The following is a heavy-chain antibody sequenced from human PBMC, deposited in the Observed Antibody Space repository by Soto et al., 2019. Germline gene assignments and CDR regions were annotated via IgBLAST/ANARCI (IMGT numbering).Heavy chain of an antibody. CDR3: ARDGYYGSGSYSPSNYYYYGMDV. CDR2: IYHSGST. V-gene: IGHV4-30-2*05. J-gene: IGHJ6*02. CDR1: GGSISSGGYS. D-gene: IGHD3-10*01. Sequence: SETLSLTCAVSGGSISSGGYSWSWIRQPPGKGLEWIGYIYHSGSTYYNPSLKSRVTISVDTSKNQFSLKLSSVTAADTAVYYCARDGYYGSGSYSPSNYYYYGMDVWGQGTTVTVSS.